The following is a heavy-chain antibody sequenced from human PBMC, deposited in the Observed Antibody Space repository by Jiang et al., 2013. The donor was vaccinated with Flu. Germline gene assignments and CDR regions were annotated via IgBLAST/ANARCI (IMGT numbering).Heavy chain of an antibody. Sequence: VQLLESGGGLVQPGGSLRLSCAASGFTFRSFAMYWVRQAPGKGLEWVSSISATGGSTYYADSVKGRFTISRDYSKNTVSLQMNSLRAEDTAVYFCVKDLQTQIPHQGSLDSWGQGNLVTVSS. CDR2: ISATGGST. CDR1: GFTFRSFA. V-gene: IGHV3-23*01. D-gene: IGHD1-14*01. J-gene: IGHJ4*02. CDR3: VKDLQTQIPHQGSLDS.